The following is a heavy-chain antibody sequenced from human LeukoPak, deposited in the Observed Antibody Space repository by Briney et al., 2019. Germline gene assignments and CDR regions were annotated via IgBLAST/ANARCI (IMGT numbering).Heavy chain of an antibody. D-gene: IGHD2-8*01. V-gene: IGHV1-2*02. Sequence: ASVKVSCKASGYTFTGYYMHWVRQAPGQGLEWMGWINPNSGGTNYAQKLQGRVTMTTDTSTSTAYMELRSLRSDDTAVYYCARGAGMLTHTDFDYWGQGTLVTVSS. CDR1: GYTFTGYY. J-gene: IGHJ4*02. CDR2: INPNSGGT. CDR3: ARGAGMLTHTDFDY.